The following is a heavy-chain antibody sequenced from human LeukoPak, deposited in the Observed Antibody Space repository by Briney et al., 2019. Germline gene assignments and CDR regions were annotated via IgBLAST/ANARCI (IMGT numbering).Heavy chain of an antibody. J-gene: IGHJ4*02. CDR3: AKDYYYDYVWGSYRFPDY. Sequence: GGSLRLSCAASGFMFSTYAMSWVRQAPGKGLEWVSAISGSGTTTYYADSVKGRFTISRDNPKNTLYLQVHSLRAEDTALYYCAKDYYYDYVWGSYRFPDYWGQGTLVTVSS. V-gene: IGHV3-23*01. CDR2: ISGSGTTT. D-gene: IGHD3-16*02. CDR1: GFMFSTYA.